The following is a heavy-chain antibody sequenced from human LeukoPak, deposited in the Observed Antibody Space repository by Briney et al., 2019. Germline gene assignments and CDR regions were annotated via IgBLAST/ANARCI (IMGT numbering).Heavy chain of an antibody. D-gene: IGHD3-10*01. CDR3: STGSGHAFDI. V-gene: IGHV3-74*01. J-gene: IGHJ3*02. CDR1: GFTFSSDW. CDR2: INSDGRST. Sequence: GGSLRLSCAASGFTFSSDWMHSVRQVPGKGRVRVSRINSDGRSTTYAHSLKGRFTIPRNNAKNTLYVQMHSLRAEDTAVYYCSTGSGHAFDIWGRGTMVTVSS.